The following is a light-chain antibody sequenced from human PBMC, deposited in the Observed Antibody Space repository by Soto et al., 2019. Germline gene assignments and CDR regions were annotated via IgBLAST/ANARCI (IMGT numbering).Light chain of an antibody. Sequence: QSALTQPASVSGSPGQSITISCTGTSSDVGGYNFVSWYQQHPGKAPKLMIYEVSNRPSGVSNRCSGSKSGNTASLTISGLQAEDEADYYCASYTNSGTLEVFGGGTKVTVL. CDR3: ASYTNSGTLEV. CDR1: SSDVGGYNF. J-gene: IGLJ3*02. CDR2: EVS. V-gene: IGLV2-14*01.